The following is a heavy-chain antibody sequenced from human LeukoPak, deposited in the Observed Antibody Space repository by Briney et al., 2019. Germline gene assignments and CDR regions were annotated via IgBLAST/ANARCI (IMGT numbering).Heavy chain of an antibody. CDR3: ATQAHLYCGGDCYSDYFDY. D-gene: IGHD2-21*02. Sequence: SETLSLTCAVYGGSFSGYYWSWIRQHPGKGLEWIGYIYYSGSTYYNPSLKSRVTISVDTSKNQFSLKLSSVTAADTAVYYCATQAHLYCGGDCYSDYFDYWGQGTLVTVSS. CDR1: GGSFSGYY. V-gene: IGHV4-31*11. CDR2: IYYSGST. J-gene: IGHJ4*02.